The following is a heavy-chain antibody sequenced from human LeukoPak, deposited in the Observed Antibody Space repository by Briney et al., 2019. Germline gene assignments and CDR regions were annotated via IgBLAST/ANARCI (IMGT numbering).Heavy chain of an antibody. D-gene: IGHD6-13*01. J-gene: IGHJ5*01. CDR2: ISFDGSNK. Sequence: GRSLRLSCAASGFTFSSYGMHWVRQAPGKGLEWVAVISFDGSNKYCSDSVKGRFTISRDNSKNTLYLQMDSLRAEDTAVYYCAKDPIPGRIAAAGTGWFDYWGQGTLVTVSS. CDR3: AKDPIPGRIAAAGTGWFDY. V-gene: IGHV3-30*18. CDR1: GFTFSSYG.